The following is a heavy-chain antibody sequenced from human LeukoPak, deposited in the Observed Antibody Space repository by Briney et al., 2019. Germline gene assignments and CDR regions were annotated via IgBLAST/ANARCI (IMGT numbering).Heavy chain of an antibody. J-gene: IGHJ6*02. CDR3: ATGGSGDSYGYPFYYYGMDV. V-gene: IGHV1-24*01. CDR1: GYTLTELS. D-gene: IGHD5-18*01. Sequence: GASVKASCKVSGYTLTELSMHWVRQAPGKGLEWMGGFDPEDGETIYAQKFQGRVTMTEDTSTDTAYMELSSLRSEDTAVYYCATGGSGDSYGYPFYYYGMDVWGQGTTVTVSS. CDR2: FDPEDGET.